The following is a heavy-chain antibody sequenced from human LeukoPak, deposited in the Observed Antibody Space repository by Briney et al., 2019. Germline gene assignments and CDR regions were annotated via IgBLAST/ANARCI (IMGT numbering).Heavy chain of an antibody. D-gene: IGHD5-12*01. J-gene: IGHJ4*02. V-gene: IGHV3-48*03. CDR1: GFTFSSYE. CDR3: ASGYDLPY. Sequence: GGSLRPSCAASGFTFSSYEMNWVRQAPGKGRGWVSYISRSGSTIYYADSVKGRFTISRDNANNSLYLQMNSLRVEDTAVYYCASGYDLPYWGQGTLVTVSS. CDR2: ISRSGSTI.